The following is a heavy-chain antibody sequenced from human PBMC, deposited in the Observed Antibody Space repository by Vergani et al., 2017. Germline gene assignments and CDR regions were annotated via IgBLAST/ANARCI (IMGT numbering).Heavy chain of an antibody. CDR3: ARATLPMPPMARADAFDI. V-gene: IGHV1-8*01. J-gene: IGHJ3*02. CDR2: MNPNSGNT. CDR1: GYTFTSYV. Sequence: QVQLVQSGAEVKKPVASVKVSCKASGYTFTSYVINWVRQATGQGLEWMGWMNPNSGNTGYAQKFQGRVTMTRNTSISTAYMELSSLRSEDTAVYYCARATLPMPPMARADAFDIWGQGTMVTVSS. D-gene: IGHD2-2*01.